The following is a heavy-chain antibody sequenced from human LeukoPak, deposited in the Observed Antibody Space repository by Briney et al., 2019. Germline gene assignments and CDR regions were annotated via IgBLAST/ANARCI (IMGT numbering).Heavy chain of an antibody. J-gene: IGHJ5*02. CDR3: ARGYNWFDP. CDR2: IYTSGST. Sequence: PSQTLSLTCTVSGGSISSGSYYWRWIRQPAGKGLEWIGRIYTSGSTNYNPSLKSRVTISVDTSKNQFSLKLSSVTAADTAVYYCARGYNWFDPWGQGTLVTVSS. V-gene: IGHV4-61*02. CDR1: GGSISSGSYY.